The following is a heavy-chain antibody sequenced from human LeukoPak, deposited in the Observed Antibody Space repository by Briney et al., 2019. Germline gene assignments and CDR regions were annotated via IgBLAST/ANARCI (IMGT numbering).Heavy chain of an antibody. J-gene: IGHJ4*02. V-gene: IGHV3-7*01. CDR1: GSTFSNYW. Sequence: QSGGSLSLSCAASGSTFSNYWISWVRQAPGKGLEWVANIKEDGSEKYYVDSVKGRFTISRDNARNSLYLQMNSLRAEDTAVYYCASGRQLGYWGQGTLVTVSS. CDR2: IKEDGSEK. D-gene: IGHD6-13*01. CDR3: ASGRQLGY.